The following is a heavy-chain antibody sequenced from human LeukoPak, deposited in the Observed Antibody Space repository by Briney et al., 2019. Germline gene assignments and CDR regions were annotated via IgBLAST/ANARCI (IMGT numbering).Heavy chain of an antibody. V-gene: IGHV1-3*03. CDR2: INPANGYA. J-gene: IGHJ4*02. Sequence: ASVKVSCKASGYTFTGYAMHWVRQAPGQTLEWLGWINPANGYAKYSQELQGRVTITRDTSASAAYLELSSLRSEDTAVYYCAKVRYGGDVLDYWGQGTLVTVSS. CDR3: AKVRYGGDVLDY. CDR1: GYTFTGYA. D-gene: IGHD1-26*01.